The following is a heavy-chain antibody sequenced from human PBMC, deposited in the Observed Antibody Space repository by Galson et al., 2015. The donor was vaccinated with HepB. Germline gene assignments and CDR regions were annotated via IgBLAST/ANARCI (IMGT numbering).Heavy chain of an antibody. V-gene: IGHV1-18*01. J-gene: IGHJ3*02. D-gene: IGHD3-16*02. Sequence: SVKVSCKASGYTFTSYGISWVRQAPGQGLEWMGWISAYNGNTNYAQKLQGRVTMTTDTSTSTAYMELRSLRSDDTAVYYCARDSPPYDYVWGSYRNDAFYIWGQGTMVTVSS. CDR2: ISAYNGNT. CDR1: GYTFTSYG. CDR3: ARDSPPYDYVWGSYRNDAFYI.